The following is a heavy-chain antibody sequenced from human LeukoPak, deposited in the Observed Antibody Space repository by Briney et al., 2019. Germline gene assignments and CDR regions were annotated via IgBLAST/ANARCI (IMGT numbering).Heavy chain of an antibody. CDR1: GYTFTSYD. D-gene: IGHD3-16*01. CDR2: MNPNSSNT. J-gene: IGHJ4*02. Sequence: ASGKVSCKASGYTFTSYDINWGRHATGQGLEWKGWMNPNSSNTGYAQKFQGRGTMTRNTSISTAYMELSSLRSEDTAVYYCARGMITFGGVIAYWGQGTLVTVSS. V-gene: IGHV1-8*01. CDR3: ARGMITFGGVIAY.